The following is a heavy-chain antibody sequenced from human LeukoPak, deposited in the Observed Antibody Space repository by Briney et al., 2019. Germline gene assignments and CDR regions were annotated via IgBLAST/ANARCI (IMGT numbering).Heavy chain of an antibody. D-gene: IGHD2-15*01. Sequence: SLRLTCAASGFSFNTFDMSWVRQAPGRGLEWVSFISGSDGSTQYANSVKGRVTISRDNFNNLLYLDMHSLRGDDTAIYYYVKGGWLDDYGQGTLVTVSS. J-gene: IGHJ4*02. CDR2: ISGSDGST. CDR3: VKGGWLDD. V-gene: IGHV3-23*01. CDR1: GFSFNTFD.